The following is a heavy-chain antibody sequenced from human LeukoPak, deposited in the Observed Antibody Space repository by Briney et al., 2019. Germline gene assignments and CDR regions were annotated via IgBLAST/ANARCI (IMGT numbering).Heavy chain of an antibody. CDR2: ISSSSSYI. J-gene: IGHJ6*02. CDR3: ATGSSDWGYGMDV. D-gene: IGHD6-19*01. Sequence: GGSLRLSCAASGFTFSSYSMNWVRQAPGKGLEWVSSISSSSSYIYYADSVKGRFTISRDNAKNSLYLQMNSLRAEDTAVYYCATGSSDWGYGMDVWGQGTTVTVSS. V-gene: IGHV3-21*01. CDR1: GFTFSSYS.